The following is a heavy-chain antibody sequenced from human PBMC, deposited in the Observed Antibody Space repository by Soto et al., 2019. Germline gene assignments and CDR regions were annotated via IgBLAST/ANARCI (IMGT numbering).Heavy chain of an antibody. V-gene: IGHV1-18*01. CDR2: ISAYNGNT. J-gene: IGHJ5*02. CDR1: GYTFTSYG. CDR3: ARGVGALGHWFDP. D-gene: IGHD1-26*01. Sequence: QVQLVQSGGEVKKPGASVKVSCKASGYTFTSYGISWVRQAPGQGLEWMGRISAYNGNTNYAQKLQGRVTMTTDTSTSTAHMELRSLRSDDTAGYYCARGVGALGHWFDPWGQGTLVTVSS.